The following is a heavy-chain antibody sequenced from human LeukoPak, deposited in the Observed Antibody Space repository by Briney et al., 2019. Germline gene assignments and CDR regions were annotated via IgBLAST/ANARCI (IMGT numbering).Heavy chain of an antibody. CDR1: GFTFSSYW. J-gene: IGHJ4*02. CDR3: AKTLPRNYDFWSGYFDGDY. Sequence: GGSLRLSCAASGFTFSSYWMHWVRQAPGKGLVWVSRINSDGSSTSYADSVKGRFTISRDNAKNTLYLQMNSLRAEDTAVYYCAKTLPRNYDFWSGYFDGDYWGQGTLVTVSS. D-gene: IGHD3-3*01. CDR2: INSDGSST. V-gene: IGHV3-74*01.